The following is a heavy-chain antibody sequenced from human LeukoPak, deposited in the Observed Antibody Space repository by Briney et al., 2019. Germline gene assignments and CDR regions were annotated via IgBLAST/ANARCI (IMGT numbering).Heavy chain of an antibody. V-gene: IGHV1-3*01. CDR1: GYTFTSYA. J-gene: IGHJ2*01. CDR3: ARELVGVAPYWYFDL. D-gene: IGHD3-3*01. CDR2: INAGNGNT. Sequence: ASVKVSCKASGYTFTSYAMHWVRQAPGQRLEWMGWINAGNGNTKYSQKFQGRVTITRDTSASTAYMELSSLRSEDTAVYYYARELVGVAPYWYFDLWGRGTLVTVSS.